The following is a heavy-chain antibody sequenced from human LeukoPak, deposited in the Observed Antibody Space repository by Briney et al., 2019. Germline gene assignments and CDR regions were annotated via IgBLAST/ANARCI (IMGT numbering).Heavy chain of an antibody. D-gene: IGHD6-13*01. V-gene: IGHV4-39*07. CDR2: INHSGST. CDR3: ARVKGSSSYLKYNWFDP. Sequence: SETLSLTCTVSGGSISSSSYYWGWIRQPPGKGLEWIGEINHSGSTNYNPSLKSRVTISVDTSKNQFSLKLSSVTAADTAVYYCARVKGSSSYLKYNWFDPWGQGTLVTVSS. CDR1: GGSISSSSYY. J-gene: IGHJ5*02.